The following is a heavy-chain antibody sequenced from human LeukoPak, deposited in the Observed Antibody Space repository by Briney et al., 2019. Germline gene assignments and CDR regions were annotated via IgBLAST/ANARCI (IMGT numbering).Heavy chain of an antibody. J-gene: IGHJ4*02. Sequence: GRSLRLSCAASGFTFSSYAMHWVRQAPGKGLEWVAVISYDGSNKYYADSVKGRFTISRDSSKNTLYLQMNSLRAEDTAVYYCARPRGDGYISGFDYWGQGTLVTVSS. CDR1: GFTFSSYA. CDR2: ISYDGSNK. CDR3: ARPRGDGYISGFDY. V-gene: IGHV3-30*04. D-gene: IGHD5-24*01.